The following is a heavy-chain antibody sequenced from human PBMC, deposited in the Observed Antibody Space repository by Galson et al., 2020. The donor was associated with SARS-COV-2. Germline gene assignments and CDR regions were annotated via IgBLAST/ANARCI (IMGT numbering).Heavy chain of an antibody. Sequence: SETLSLTCSVSGGSISSGGYQWCWIRQPPGQGLEWIGYIFSGGSAYYNPSLKSRITISVDTSKNRFSLNLNSVTAADTAVYFCARGGWGGDFIDYWGQGALVTVFS. J-gene: IGHJ4*02. CDR1: GGSISSGGYQ. CDR3: ARGGWGGDFIDY. D-gene: IGHD2-21*01. CDR2: IFSGGSA. V-gene: IGHV4-30-4*08.